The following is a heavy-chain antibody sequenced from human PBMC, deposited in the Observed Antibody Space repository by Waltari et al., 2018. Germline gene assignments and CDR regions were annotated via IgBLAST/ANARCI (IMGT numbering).Heavy chain of an antibody. Sequence: EMQLLESGGGLARPRGSLRLSCAASGFSVRSYDMSWVRQAPGKGLEWVSSKSGGSGITSYAASVKGRFTIARDNSKNTLYLQMNSLRDEDAALYYCAKGLGDRYFDLWGRGTLVTVSS. D-gene: IGHD3-10*01. J-gene: IGHJ2*01. CDR3: AKGLGDRYFDL. V-gene: IGHV3-23*01. CDR1: GFSVRSYD. CDR2: KSGGSGIT.